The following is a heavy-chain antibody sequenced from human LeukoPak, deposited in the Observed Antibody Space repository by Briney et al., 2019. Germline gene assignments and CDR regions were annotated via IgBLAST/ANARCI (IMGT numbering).Heavy chain of an antibody. D-gene: IGHD3-22*01. CDR1: GFTFSSYG. CDR3: AKDFYYDSSGYPNL. CDR2: IRYDGSNK. J-gene: IGHJ5*02. Sequence: GGSLRFSCAASGFTFSSYGMHWVRQAPGKGLEWVAFIRYDGSNKYYADSVKGRFTISRDNSKNTLYLQMNSLRAEDTAVYYCAKDFYYDSSGYPNLWGQGTLVTVSS. V-gene: IGHV3-30*02.